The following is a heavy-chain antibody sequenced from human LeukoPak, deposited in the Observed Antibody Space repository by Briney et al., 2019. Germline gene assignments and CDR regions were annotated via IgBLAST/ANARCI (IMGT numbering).Heavy chain of an antibody. D-gene: IGHD2-8*02. CDR1: GFSLSSYS. CDR2: ISSSSSSI. J-gene: IGHJ4*02. V-gene: IGHV3-48*02. Sequence: GGSLRLSCVASGFSLSSYSMNWVRQAPGKGLEWVSYISSSSSSIYYADSVKGRFTISRDNAKNSLSLQMNSLRDEDTAVYYCAKEYYVLLVYALGGSFDYWGRGTLVTVSS. CDR3: AKEYYVLLVYALGGSFDY.